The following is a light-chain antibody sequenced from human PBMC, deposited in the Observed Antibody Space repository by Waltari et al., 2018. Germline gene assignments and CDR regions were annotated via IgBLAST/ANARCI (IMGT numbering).Light chain of an antibody. J-gene: IGKJ3*01. V-gene: IGKV2-28*01. CDR2: LGS. CDR1: QSLLHSNVYNY. CDR3: MQALQTPT. Sequence: DIVMTQSPLSMPVTPGEPASISCRSSQSLLHSNVYNYLDWYLQTPGQSPQLLIFLGSNLASGVPDRCSGSGAGTDCTLKVSRVEAEEVGVYYCMQALQTPTFGPWTKVDIK.